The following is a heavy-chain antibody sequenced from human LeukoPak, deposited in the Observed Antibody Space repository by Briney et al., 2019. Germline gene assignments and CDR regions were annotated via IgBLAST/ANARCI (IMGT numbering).Heavy chain of an antibody. CDR3: AGGGWRD. J-gene: IGHJ4*02. CDR2: ITATSSST. D-gene: IGHD5-24*01. Sequence: PGGSLRLSCAASGFTFSSYGMSWVRQAPGKGLEWVSAITATSSSTYDADSVQGRFTISRDNAKNSLYLQMNSLRAEDTAIYYCAGGGWRDWGQGTLVTVSS. V-gene: IGHV3-23*01. CDR1: GFTFSSYG.